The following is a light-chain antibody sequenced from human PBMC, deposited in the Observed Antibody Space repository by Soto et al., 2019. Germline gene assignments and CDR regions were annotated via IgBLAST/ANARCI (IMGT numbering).Light chain of an antibody. CDR3: QQYNSYSVT. Sequence: DIQMTQSPSTLSASVGDRVTITCRASQSISSWLAWYQQKPWKAPKLLIYDASSLESGVPSRFSGSGSGTEFTLTISSLQPDDFATYYCQQYNSYSVTFGQGTKVDIK. V-gene: IGKV1-5*01. CDR2: DAS. J-gene: IGKJ1*01. CDR1: QSISSW.